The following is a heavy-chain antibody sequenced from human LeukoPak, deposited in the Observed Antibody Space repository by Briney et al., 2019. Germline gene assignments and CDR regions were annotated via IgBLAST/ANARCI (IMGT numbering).Heavy chain of an antibody. V-gene: IGHV4-34*01. CDR2: INHSGST. J-gene: IGHJ4*02. D-gene: IGHD4-11*01. CDR1: GGSFSGYY. Sequence: PSETLSLTCAVYGGSFSGYYWSWIRQPPGKGLEWIGEINHSGSTNYNPSLKSRFTMSVDTSKSQFSLKLSSVTAADTAVYYCARWDYSSRSFENWGQGTLVTVSS. CDR3: ARWDYSSRSFEN.